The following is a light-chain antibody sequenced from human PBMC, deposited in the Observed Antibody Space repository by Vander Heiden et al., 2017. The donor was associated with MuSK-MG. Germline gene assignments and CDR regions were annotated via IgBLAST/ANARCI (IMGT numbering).Light chain of an antibody. CDR3: QKNVSSPRT. Sequence: EIVLTQSPGTLSLSPGESATLSCRASQSVSSSYLAWYQQKPGQAPRLCIKGASSRATGIPDRFSGSGSGTDFTLTISRLEPEDLAVYYCQKNVSSPRTFGQGTKLEIK. V-gene: IGKV3-20*01. J-gene: IGKJ2*02. CDR1: QSVSSSY. CDR2: GAS.